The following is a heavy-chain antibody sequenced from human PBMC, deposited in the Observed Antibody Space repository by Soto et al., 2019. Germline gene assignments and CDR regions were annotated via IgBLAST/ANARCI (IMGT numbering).Heavy chain of an antibody. CDR1: GGSISSYY. CDR2: IYYSGST. V-gene: IGHV4-59*01. CDR3: ARVQAMVRGGYYYYYYMDV. J-gene: IGHJ6*03. Sequence: SETLSLTCTVSGGSISSYYWSWIRQPPGKGLEWIGYIYYSGSTNYNPSLKSRVTISVDTSKNQFSLKLSSVTAADTAVYYCARVQAMVRGGYYYYYYMDVWGKGTTVTVSS. D-gene: IGHD3-10*01.